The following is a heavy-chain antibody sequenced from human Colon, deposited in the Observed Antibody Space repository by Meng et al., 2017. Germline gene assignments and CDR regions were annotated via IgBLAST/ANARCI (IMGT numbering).Heavy chain of an antibody. J-gene: IGHJ4*02. D-gene: IGHD3-22*01. CDR2: IGHSGFT. CDR1: GGSISTSGYY. V-gene: IGHV4-39*01. Sequence: QPQLQESGPGLVKPSEALFLTCSVSGGSISTSGYYWGWIRQPPGKGLEWIGSIGHSGFTYYTPSLKSRVTVSIDTSKSQFSLMLTSVTAADTAVYYCARGVEDYYDSSGFAWYFDSWGQGTLVTVSS. CDR3: ARGVEDYYDSSGFAWYFDS.